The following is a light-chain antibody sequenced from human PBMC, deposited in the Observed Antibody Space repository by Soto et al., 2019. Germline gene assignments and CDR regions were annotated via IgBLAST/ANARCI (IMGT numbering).Light chain of an antibody. CDR1: HSISSW. CDR2: DAS. J-gene: IGKJ4*01. V-gene: IGKV1-5*01. CDR3: QQYNSYSPLT. Sequence: DIQMTQSPSTLSASVGDRVTITCRASHSISSWLAWYQQKPGKAPKLLIYDASSLESGVPSRFSGSGSGTEFTLPISSLQPDEFATYYCQQYNSYSPLTFGGGTKVEIK.